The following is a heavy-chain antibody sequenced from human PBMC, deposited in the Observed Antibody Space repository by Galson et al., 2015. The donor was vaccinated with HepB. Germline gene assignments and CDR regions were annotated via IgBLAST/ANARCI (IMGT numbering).Heavy chain of an antibody. CDR3: ARSWYSSKDY. V-gene: IGHV3-66*01. D-gene: IGHD6-19*01. CDR1: GFTVSSNY. Sequence: SLRLSCAASGFTVSSNYMSWVRQAPGKGLEWVSVIYSGGSTYYADSVRGRFTISRDNAKNTLYLQMNSLRAEDTAVYYCARSWYSSKDYWGQGTLVTVSS. CDR2: IYSGGST. J-gene: IGHJ4*02.